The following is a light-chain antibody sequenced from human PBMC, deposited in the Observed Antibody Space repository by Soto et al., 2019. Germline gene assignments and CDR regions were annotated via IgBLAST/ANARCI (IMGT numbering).Light chain of an antibody. CDR1: QTVSSS. Sequence: EIVLTQSPATLSLSPGERATLSCRASQTVSSSLAWYQQKPGQAPRLLIYGASTRATGIPARFSGSGSGTEFTLTISSLQSEDFGVYYCQQYNNWPRTFGQGTKVDIK. CDR2: GAS. CDR3: QQYNNWPRT. J-gene: IGKJ1*01. V-gene: IGKV3-15*01.